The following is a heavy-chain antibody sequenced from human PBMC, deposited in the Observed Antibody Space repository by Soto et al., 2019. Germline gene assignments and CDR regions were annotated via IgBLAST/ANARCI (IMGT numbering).Heavy chain of an antibody. V-gene: IGHV4-4*07. J-gene: IGHJ3*02. CDR3: ARDDGYYDDGLDI. CDR2: MHTGGTT. CDR1: GGSISGYH. D-gene: IGHD4-17*01. Sequence: QVQLQESGPGLVKPSETLSLTCTVSGGSISGYHWSWIRQPAGKGLDWIGRMHTGGTTDYNPSLRSRVTMSVDTSKKQFFLKLSSVTAADTAVYYCARDDGYYDDGLDIWGQGTTVTVS.